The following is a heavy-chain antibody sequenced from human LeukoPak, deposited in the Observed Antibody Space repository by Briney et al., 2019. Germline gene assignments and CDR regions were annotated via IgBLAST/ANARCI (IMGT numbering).Heavy chain of an antibody. CDR1: GFTFSSYS. J-gene: IGHJ3*02. CDR3: ARGGYNHAFDI. CDR2: ISTSSSYI. Sequence: GGSLRLSCAASGFTFSSYSMDWVRQAPGKGLEWVSSISTSSSYIYYADSVKGRFTISRDNAKNSLYLQMNSLRAGDTAVYYCARGGYNHAFDIWGQGTVVTVSS. V-gene: IGHV3-21*01. D-gene: IGHD5-24*01.